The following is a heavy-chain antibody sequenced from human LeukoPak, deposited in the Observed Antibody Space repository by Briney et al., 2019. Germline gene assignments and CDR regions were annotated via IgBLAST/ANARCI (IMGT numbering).Heavy chain of an antibody. Sequence: SETLSLTCTVSGGSISSSSYYWGWIRQPPGKGLEWIGTIYYTGSTLYNPSLKSRVTISVDTSKNQFSLKLSSVTAADTAVYYCARSPGGSGTRAFDIWGQGTMVTVSS. V-gene: IGHV4-39*01. J-gene: IGHJ3*02. CDR3: ARSPGGSGTRAFDI. CDR1: GGSISSSSYY. D-gene: IGHD3-10*01. CDR2: IYYTGST.